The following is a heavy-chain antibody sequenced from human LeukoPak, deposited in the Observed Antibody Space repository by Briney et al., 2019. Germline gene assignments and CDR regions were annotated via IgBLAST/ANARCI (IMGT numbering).Heavy chain of an antibody. CDR2: IYYSGST. V-gene: IGHV4-31*03. CDR1: GGSISSGGYY. D-gene: IGHD3-3*01. J-gene: IGHJ4*02. CDR3: ARNSPYDFWSGYYYFDY. Sequence: SETLSLTCTVSGGSISSGGYYWSWIRQHPGKGLEWIGYIYYSGSTYYNPSLKSRVTISVDTSKNQFSLKLSSVTAADTAVYYCARNSPYDFWSGYYYFDYWGQGTLVTVSS.